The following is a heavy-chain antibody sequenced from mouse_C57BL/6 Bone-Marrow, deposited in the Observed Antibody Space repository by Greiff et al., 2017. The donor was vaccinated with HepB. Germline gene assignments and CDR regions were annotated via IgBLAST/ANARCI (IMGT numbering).Heavy chain of an antibody. CDR3: VSSIGDLGKV. D-gene: IGHD1-1*01. V-gene: IGHV1-53*01. Sequence: QVQLQQPGTELVKPGASVKLSCKASGYTFTSYWMHWVKQRPGQGLEWIGIINPSNGGTNYNEKFKGKATLTVDKSSSTAYMQLSSLTSEDSAVYDCVSSIGDLGKVWGTGTTVTVSS. CDR2: INPSNGGT. CDR1: GYTFTSYW. J-gene: IGHJ1*03.